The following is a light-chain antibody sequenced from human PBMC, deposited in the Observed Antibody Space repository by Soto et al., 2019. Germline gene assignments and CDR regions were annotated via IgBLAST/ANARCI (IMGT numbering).Light chain of an antibody. CDR3: SSYAGSDNLV. Sequence: QSALTQPPSASGSPGQSVTISCTGTSSDVGGYNYVSWYQQHPGKAPKLMIYEVSKRPSGVPDRFSGSKSGNTASLTVSGLQAEDEDDYYRSSYAGSDNLVFGGGTKLTVL. J-gene: IGLJ2*01. CDR2: EVS. CDR1: SSDVGGYNY. V-gene: IGLV2-8*01.